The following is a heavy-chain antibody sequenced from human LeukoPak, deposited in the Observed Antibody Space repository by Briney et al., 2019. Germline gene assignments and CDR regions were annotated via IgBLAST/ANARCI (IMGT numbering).Heavy chain of an antibody. D-gene: IGHD4-17*01. Sequence: KPSETLSLTCTVSDGSISGAAYYWGWFRQPPGKRPEWIGNSLYSGTVYYNPSLKSRVTISVDTSKNQFPLKLSSVTAADTAVYFCARVTRYDNSRNNYYMDVWGKGTTVTVSS. V-gene: IGHV4-39*06. CDR2: SLYSGTV. CDR3: ARVTRYDNSRNNYYMDV. CDR1: DGSISGAAYY. J-gene: IGHJ6*03.